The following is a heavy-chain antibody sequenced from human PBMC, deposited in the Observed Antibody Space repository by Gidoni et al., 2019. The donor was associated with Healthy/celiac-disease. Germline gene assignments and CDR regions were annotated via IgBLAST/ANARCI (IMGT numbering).Heavy chain of an antibody. D-gene: IGHD6-6*01. Sequence: QVQLQQWGAGLLTPSETLSLNCAVYGGSFSGYYWSWIRQPPGKGLEWIGEINHSGSTNYNPSLKSRVTISVDTSKNQFALKLSSVTAADTAVYYCARGRRAAQHYGMDVWGQGTTVTVSS. CDR3: ARGRRAAQHYGMDV. V-gene: IGHV4-34*01. J-gene: IGHJ6*02. CDR2: INHSGST. CDR1: GGSFSGYY.